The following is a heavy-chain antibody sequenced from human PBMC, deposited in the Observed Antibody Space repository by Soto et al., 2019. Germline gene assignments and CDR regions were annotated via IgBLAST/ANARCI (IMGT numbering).Heavy chain of an antibody. J-gene: IGHJ4*02. V-gene: IGHV4-61*01. CDR3: ARGAGGAGVFDY. D-gene: IGHD1-26*01. CDR2: VYYSGST. Sequence: QVQLQESGPGLVKPSETLSLTCTVSGGSVSSTSYYWSWIRQPPGKGLEWIGYVYYSGSTKYNPSLKGRVTITKDPSKNPFSLERSSVTAADTAVYYCARGAGGAGVFDYWGQRTLVTVSS. CDR1: GGSVSSTSYY.